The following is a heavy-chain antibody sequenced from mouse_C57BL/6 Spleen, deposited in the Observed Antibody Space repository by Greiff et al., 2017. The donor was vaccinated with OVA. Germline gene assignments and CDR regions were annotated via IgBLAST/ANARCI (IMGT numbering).Heavy chain of an antibody. Sequence: EVQRVESGGGLVKPGGSLKLSWAASGFTFSDYGMHWVRQAPEKGLEWVAYISSGSGTIYYADTVKGRFTISRDNAKNTLCLQMTSLRSEDTAMYYCASGGTTVVAPFDYWGQGTTLTVSS. CDR1: GFTFSDYG. J-gene: IGHJ2*01. D-gene: IGHD1-1*01. CDR2: ISSGSGTI. CDR3: ASGGTTVVAPFDY. V-gene: IGHV5-17*01.